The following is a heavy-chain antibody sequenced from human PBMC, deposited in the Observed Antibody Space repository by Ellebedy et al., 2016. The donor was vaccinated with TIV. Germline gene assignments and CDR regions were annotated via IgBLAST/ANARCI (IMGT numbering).Heavy chain of an antibody. CDR2: INHSGST. D-gene: IGHD1-14*01. J-gene: IGHJ6*02. CDR1: GGSFSGYY. CDR3: ARGGIGYYYYYGMDV. Sequence: SETLSLXCAVYGGSFSGYYWSWIRQPPGKGLEWIGEINHSGSTNYNPSLKSRVTISVDTSKNQFSLKLSSVTAADTAVYYCARGGIGYYYYYGMDVWGQGTTVTVSS. V-gene: IGHV4-34*01.